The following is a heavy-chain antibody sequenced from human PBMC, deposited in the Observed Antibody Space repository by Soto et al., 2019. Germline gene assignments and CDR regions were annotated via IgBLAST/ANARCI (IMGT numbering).Heavy chain of an antibody. D-gene: IGHD4-4*01. V-gene: IGHV4-59*01. J-gene: IGHJ3*02. Sequence: QVQLQESGPGLVKPSETLSLTCTVSGGSISSYYWSWIRQPPGKGLEWIGYIYYSGSTNYNPSLKSRVTISVDTSKNQFSLKRSSVTAADTAVYYCARVLTNYSNYWSYAFDIWGQGTMVTVSS. CDR2: IYYSGST. CDR3: ARVLTNYSNYWSYAFDI. CDR1: GGSISSYY.